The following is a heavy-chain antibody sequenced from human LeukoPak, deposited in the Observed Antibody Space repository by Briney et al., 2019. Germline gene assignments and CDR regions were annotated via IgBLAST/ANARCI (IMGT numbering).Heavy chain of an antibody. CDR1: GFTFSSYS. CDR2: ISSSSSYI. Sequence: GGSLRLSCAASGFTFSSYSMNWVRQAPGKGLEWVSSISSSSSYIYYADSVKGRFTISRDNAKNSLYLQMNSLRAEDTAVYYCARGSYCSGGSCYNDFDYWGQGTLVTVSS. J-gene: IGHJ4*02. V-gene: IGHV3-21*01. D-gene: IGHD2-15*01. CDR3: ARGSYCSGGSCYNDFDY.